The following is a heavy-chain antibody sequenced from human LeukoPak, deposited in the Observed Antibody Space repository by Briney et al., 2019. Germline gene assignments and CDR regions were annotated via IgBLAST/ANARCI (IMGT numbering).Heavy chain of an antibody. Sequence: GGSLRLSCAASGFTFSSYAMHWVRQAPGKGLEYVSAISSNGGSTYYANSVKGRFTISRDNSKNTLYLQMSSLRAEDMAVYYCARSYIPSRNQLSVVVTAIDYWGQGTLVTVSS. CDR3: ARSYIPSRNQLSVVVTAIDY. CDR2: ISSNGGST. CDR1: GFTFSSYA. V-gene: IGHV3-64*01. D-gene: IGHD2-21*02. J-gene: IGHJ4*02.